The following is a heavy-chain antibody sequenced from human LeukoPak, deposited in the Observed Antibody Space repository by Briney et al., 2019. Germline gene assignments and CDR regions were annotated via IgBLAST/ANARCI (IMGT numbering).Heavy chain of an antibody. CDR2: FDPEDGET. V-gene: IGHV1-24*01. Sequence: ASVKVSCKVSGYTLTELSMHWVRQAPGKGLEWMGGFDPEDGETIYAQKFQGRVTMTEDTSTDTAYMELSSLRSEDTVVHYCATTRGIAAAVDYWSQGTLVTVSS. J-gene: IGHJ4*02. D-gene: IGHD6-13*01. CDR3: ATTRGIAAAVDY. CDR1: GYTLTELS.